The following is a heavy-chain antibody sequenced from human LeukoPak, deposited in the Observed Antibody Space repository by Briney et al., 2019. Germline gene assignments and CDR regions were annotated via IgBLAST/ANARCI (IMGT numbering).Heavy chain of an antibody. V-gene: IGHV3-23*01. CDR2: ISGSGAST. CDR3: AKDPSRVGGSDPFDS. Sequence: PGGSLRLSCAASGFTFSNCAMTWVRQAPGKGLEWVSSISGSGASTYYAESVKGRFTISRDNSNNTVYLQMNSLSVEDTAVYYCAKDPSRVGGSDPFDSWGQGTLVTVSS. CDR1: GFTFSNCA. D-gene: IGHD1-26*01. J-gene: IGHJ5*01.